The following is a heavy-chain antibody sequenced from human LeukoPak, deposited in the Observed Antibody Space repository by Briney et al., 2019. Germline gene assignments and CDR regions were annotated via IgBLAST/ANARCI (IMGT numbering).Heavy chain of an antibody. Sequence: GGSLRLSCAASGFTVSSNYMSWVRQAPGKGLEWVSVIYSGGSTYYADSVKGRFTISRDNSKNTLYLQMNSLRAEDTAVYYCARTKNYYDSSGYDYWGQGTLVTVSS. V-gene: IGHV3-66*01. D-gene: IGHD3-22*01. CDR1: GFTVSSNY. CDR3: ARTKNYYDSSGYDY. CDR2: IYSGGST. J-gene: IGHJ4*02.